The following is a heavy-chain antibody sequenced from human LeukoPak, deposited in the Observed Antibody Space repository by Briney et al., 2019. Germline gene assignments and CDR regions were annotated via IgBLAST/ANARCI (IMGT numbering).Heavy chain of an antibody. J-gene: IGHJ3*02. CDR3: AREGGGKRDAFDI. CDR2: INPNSGGT. D-gene: IGHD4-23*01. CDR1: GYTFTGYY. V-gene: IGHV1-2*02. Sequence: ASVKVSCKASGYTFTGYYMHWVRQAPGQGLEWMGWINPNSGGTSYAQKFQGRVTMTRDTSISTAYMELSRLSSDDTAVYYCAREGGGKRDAFDIWGQGTMVTVSS.